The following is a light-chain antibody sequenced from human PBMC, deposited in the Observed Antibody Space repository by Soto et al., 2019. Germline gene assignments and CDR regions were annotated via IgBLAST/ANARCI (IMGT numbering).Light chain of an antibody. CDR2: EVN. J-gene: IGLJ1*01. CDR3: SSFTTSSTYV. CDR1: SSDIGAYNY. Sequence: QSVLTQPASVSGSPGQSITISCTGTSSDIGAYNYVSWYQQYPGRAPKLMIYEVNNRPSGVSNCFSGSKSGNTASLTISGLQAEDEADYYCSSFTTSSTYVVGAGTKVTVL. V-gene: IGLV2-14*01.